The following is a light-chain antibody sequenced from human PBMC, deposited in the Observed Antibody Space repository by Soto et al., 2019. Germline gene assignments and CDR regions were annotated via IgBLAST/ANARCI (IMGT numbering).Light chain of an antibody. Sequence: DIQMTQSPSSLSAFVGDRVTITCRASQSISSYLNWYQQKPGKAPKLLIYAASRLQSGVPSRFSGSGSGTDFTLTISSLQPEDFATYYCQQSYSTPITFVQGTRRRL. CDR1: QSISSY. V-gene: IGKV1-39*01. CDR3: QQSYSTPIT. CDR2: AAS. J-gene: IGKJ5*01.